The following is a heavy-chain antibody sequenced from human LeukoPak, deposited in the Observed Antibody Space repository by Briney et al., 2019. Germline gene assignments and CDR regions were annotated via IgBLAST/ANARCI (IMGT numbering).Heavy chain of an antibody. V-gene: IGHV4-59*01. CDR3: AIGQDPLGLYN. CDR2: IYYIGST. J-gene: IGHJ4*02. D-gene: IGHD3/OR15-3a*01. Sequence: SETLSLTCTVSGGSISSYYWSWIRQPPGKGLEWIGYIYYIGSTNYNPSLKSRVTISVDRSKNQFSLKLNSMTAADTAVYYCAIGQDPLGLYNWGQGTLVTVSS. CDR1: GGSISSYY.